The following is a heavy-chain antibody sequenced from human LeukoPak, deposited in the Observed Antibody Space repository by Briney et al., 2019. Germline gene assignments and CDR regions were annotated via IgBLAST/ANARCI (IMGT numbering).Heavy chain of an antibody. V-gene: IGHV1-2*02. CDR2: INPNSGGT. Sequence: ASVKVSCKASEYTFTSYYMHWVRQAPGQGLEWMGWINPNSGGTNYAQKFQGRVTMTCDTSISTAYMELSRLRSDDTAVYYCARGWDLHAYSLYYYYYMDVWGKGTTVTVSS. D-gene: IGHD1-26*01. J-gene: IGHJ6*03. CDR3: ARGWDLHAYSLYYYYYMDV. CDR1: EYTFTSYY.